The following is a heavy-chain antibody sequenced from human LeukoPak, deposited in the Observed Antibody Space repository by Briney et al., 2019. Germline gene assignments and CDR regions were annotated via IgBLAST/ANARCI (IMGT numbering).Heavy chain of an antibody. J-gene: IGHJ4*02. Sequence: GGSLRLSCAASGFTYSSYGMHWVRQAPGKGLEWVAVISYDGSNKYYADSVKGRFTISRDNSKNTLYLQMNSLRAEDTAVYYCAKEGGYDAFFDYWGQGTLVTVSS. CDR1: GFTYSSYG. D-gene: IGHD5-12*01. CDR3: AKEGGYDAFFDY. V-gene: IGHV3-30*18. CDR2: ISYDGSNK.